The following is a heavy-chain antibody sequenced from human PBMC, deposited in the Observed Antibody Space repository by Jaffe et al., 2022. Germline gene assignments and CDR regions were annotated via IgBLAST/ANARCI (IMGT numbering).Heavy chain of an antibody. D-gene: IGHD3-10*01. CDR1: GYSISSGYY. CDR3: ARHVGPMVRGVYYYFDY. Sequence: QVQLQESGPGLVKPSETLSLTCAVSGYSISSGYYWGWIRQPPGKGLEWIGSIYHSGSTYYNPSLKSRVTISVDTSKNQFSLKLSSVTAADTAVYYCARHVGPMVRGVYYYFDYWGQGTLVTVSS. V-gene: IGHV4-38-2*01. CDR2: IYHSGST. J-gene: IGHJ4*02.